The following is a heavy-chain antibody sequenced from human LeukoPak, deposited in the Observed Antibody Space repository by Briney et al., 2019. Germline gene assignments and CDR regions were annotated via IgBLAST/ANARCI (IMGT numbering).Heavy chain of an antibody. Sequence: ASVKVSCKASGYTFTGYYMHWVRQAPGQGLEWMGWINPNSGGTNYAQKFQGRVTMTRDTSISTAYMELRSLRSDDTAVYYCARLNYYDSSGYSTCFDYWGQGTLVTVSS. CDR3: ARLNYYDSSGYSTCFDY. V-gene: IGHV1-2*02. D-gene: IGHD3-22*01. J-gene: IGHJ4*02. CDR1: GYTFTGYY. CDR2: INPNSGGT.